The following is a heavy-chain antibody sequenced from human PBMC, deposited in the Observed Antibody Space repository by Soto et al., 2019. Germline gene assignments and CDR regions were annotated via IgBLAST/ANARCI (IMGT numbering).Heavy chain of an antibody. J-gene: IGHJ6*02. D-gene: IGHD3-10*01. Sequence: QVQLVESGGGVVQPGRSLRFSCAASGFTFSSYGMHWVRQAPGKGLEWVAVIWYDGSNKYYADSVKGRFTISRDNSKNTLYLQMNSLRAEDTAVYYCARDIGITMVRGVIIGESDGMDVWGQGTTVTVSS. CDR2: IWYDGSNK. V-gene: IGHV3-33*01. CDR1: GFTFSSYG. CDR3: ARDIGITMVRGVIIGESDGMDV.